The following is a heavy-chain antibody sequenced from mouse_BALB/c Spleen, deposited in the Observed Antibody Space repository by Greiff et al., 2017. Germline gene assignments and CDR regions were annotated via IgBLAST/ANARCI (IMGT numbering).Heavy chain of an antibody. CDR2: INPGSGGT. CDR1: GYAFTNYL. D-gene: IGHD3-1*01. V-gene: IGHV1-54*01. CDR3: ASRGPLDY. J-gene: IGHJ2*01. Sequence: QVQLQQSGAELVRPGTSVKVSCKASGYAFTNYLIEWVKQRPGQGLEWIGVINPGSGGTNYNEKFKGKATLTADKSSSTAYMQLSSLTSDDSAVYFCASRGPLDYWGQGTTLTVSS.